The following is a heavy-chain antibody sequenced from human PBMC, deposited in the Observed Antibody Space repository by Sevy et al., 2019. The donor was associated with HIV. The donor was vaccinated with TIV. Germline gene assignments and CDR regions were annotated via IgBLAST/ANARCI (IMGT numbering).Heavy chain of an antibody. Sequence: ASVKVSCKASGYTFTSYGISWVRQAPGQGLEWMGWISAYNGNTNYAQKLQGRVTMTTDTSTSTAYMELRSLRSDDTAVYYCARDVHGSGSYKTYFDYWGQGTLVTVSS. V-gene: IGHV1-18*01. J-gene: IGHJ4*02. CDR1: GYTFTSYG. CDR2: ISAYNGNT. D-gene: IGHD3-10*01. CDR3: ARDVHGSGSYKTYFDY.